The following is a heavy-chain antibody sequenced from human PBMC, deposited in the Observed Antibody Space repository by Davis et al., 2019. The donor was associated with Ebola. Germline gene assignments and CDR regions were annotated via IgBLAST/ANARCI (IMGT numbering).Heavy chain of an antibody. CDR1: GFTFSSHW. Sequence: GESLKISCAASGFTFSSHWMHWVRQAPGKGLVWVSRINTDGTSTTYADSVKGRFTIFRDNAKNTLYLQMNSLTAEDTAVYYCAREGRWELFTDQWGQGTLVTVSS. J-gene: IGHJ4*02. CDR3: AREGRWELFTDQ. D-gene: IGHD3-10*01. V-gene: IGHV3-74*01. CDR2: INTDGTST.